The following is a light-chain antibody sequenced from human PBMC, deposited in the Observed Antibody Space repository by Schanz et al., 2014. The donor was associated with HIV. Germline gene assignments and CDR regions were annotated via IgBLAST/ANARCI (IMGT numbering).Light chain of an antibody. CDR2: GAS. Sequence: EIVLTQSPATLSLSPGERATLSCRASQSVSRYLAWYQQKPGQAPRLLIYGASSRATGIPDRFSGSGSGTDFTLTISGLEPEDFAVYYCQQFGISPPWTFGQGTKVEI. CDR1: QSVSRY. V-gene: IGKV3-20*01. CDR3: QQFGISPPWT. J-gene: IGKJ1*01.